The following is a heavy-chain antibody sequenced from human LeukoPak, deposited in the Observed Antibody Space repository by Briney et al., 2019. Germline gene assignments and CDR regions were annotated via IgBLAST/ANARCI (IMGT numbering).Heavy chain of an antibody. Sequence: SETLSLTCTVSGYSISSGYYWGWIRQPPGKGLEWIGSIYHSGSTYYNPSLKSRVTISVDTSKNQFSLKLSSVTAADTAVYYCARRWNMLTGYVSDLFDPWGQGTLVTVSS. D-gene: IGHD3-9*01. CDR3: ARRWNMLTGYVSDLFDP. J-gene: IGHJ5*02. V-gene: IGHV4-38-2*02. CDR2: IYHSGST. CDR1: GYSISSGYY.